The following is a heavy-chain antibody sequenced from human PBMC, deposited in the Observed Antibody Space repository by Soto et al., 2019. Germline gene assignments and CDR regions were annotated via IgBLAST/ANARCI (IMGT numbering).Heavy chain of an antibody. CDR3: ARTLNLYSRHGMDV. CDR2: INPNSGGT. J-gene: IGHJ6*02. D-gene: IGHD6-13*01. CDR1: GYTFTGYY. Sequence: ASVKVSCKASGYTFTGYYMHWVRQAPGQGLEWMGWINPNSGGTNYAQKFQGWVTMTRDTSISTAYMELSRLRSDDTAVYYCARTLNLYSRHGMDVWGQGTTVTVSS. V-gene: IGHV1-2*04.